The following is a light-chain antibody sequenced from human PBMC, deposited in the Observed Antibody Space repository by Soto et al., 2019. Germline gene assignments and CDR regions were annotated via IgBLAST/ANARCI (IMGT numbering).Light chain of an antibody. CDR3: QQRNNWPWT. Sequence: EIVMTQSPATLSLSPGERATRSCRASQSVSSYLAWYQQKAGQAPRLLIYEGSNRATGIPTRFSGSGSGTDFTLTISGLEPEDFAVXYXQQRNNWPWTFGQGTKVDIK. V-gene: IGKV3-11*01. CDR1: QSVSSY. CDR2: EGS. J-gene: IGKJ1*01.